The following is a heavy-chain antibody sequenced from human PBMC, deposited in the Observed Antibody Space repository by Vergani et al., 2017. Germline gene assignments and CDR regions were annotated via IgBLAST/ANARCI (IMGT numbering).Heavy chain of an antibody. CDR2: IYNSGNG. J-gene: IGHJ2*01. Sequence: QMQLHESGPGLVKASETLSLTFTVSGDSIISRSYYWGWIRQPPGKGLDWIGSIYNSGNGESSSSLKSRVTISAETSKNHFSLRLTSVTAADTAVYYCASGKYYSDSTSHFRERYFDVWGRGTLVTVPS. D-gene: IGHD3-22*01. CDR3: ASGKYYSDSTSHFRERYFDV. V-gene: IGHV4-39*01. CDR1: GDSIISRSYY.